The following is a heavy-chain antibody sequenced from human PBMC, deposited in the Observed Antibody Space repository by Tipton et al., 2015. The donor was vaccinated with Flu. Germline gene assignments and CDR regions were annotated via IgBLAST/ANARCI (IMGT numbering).Heavy chain of an antibody. CDR3: ASGYSSSSPLDS. D-gene: IGHD6-6*01. V-gene: IGHV4-59*01. Sequence: TLSLTCNVSGGSISSYYWSWVRQPPGKGLEWIGYINYSGTNYNPSLKSRVTISVDTAKNQFSLKLSSVTAADTAVYYCASGYSSSSPLDSWGQRTLVTVSS. CDR1: GGSISSYY. CDR2: INYSGT. J-gene: IGHJ4*02.